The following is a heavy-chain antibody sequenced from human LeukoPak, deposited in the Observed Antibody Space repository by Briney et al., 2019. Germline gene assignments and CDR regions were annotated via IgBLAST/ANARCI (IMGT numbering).Heavy chain of an antibody. V-gene: IGHV4-34*01. J-gene: IGHJ3*02. CDR1: GGSFSGYY. CDR3: ARRKYYYGSGRGDAFDI. CDR2: INHSGST. Sequence: SETLPLTCAVYGGSFSGYYWSWIRQPPGKGLEWIGEINHSGSTNYNPSLKSRVTISVDTSKNQFSLKLSSVTAADTAVYYCARRKYYYGSGRGDAFDIWGQGTMVTVSS. D-gene: IGHD3-10*01.